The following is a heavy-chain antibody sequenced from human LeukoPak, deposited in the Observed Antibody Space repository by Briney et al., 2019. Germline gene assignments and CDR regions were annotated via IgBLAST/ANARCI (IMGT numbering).Heavy chain of an antibody. Sequence: ASVKVSCKASGYTFTGYYMHWVRQAPGQGLEWMGWINPNSGGTNYAQKFQGRVTMTRDTSISTAYMELSRLRSDDTAVYYCARDPPREQLVPANWFDPWGQGTLVTVSS. V-gene: IGHV1-2*02. CDR3: ARDPPREQLVPANWFDP. CDR2: INPNSGGT. J-gene: IGHJ5*02. D-gene: IGHD6-13*01. CDR1: GYTFTGYY.